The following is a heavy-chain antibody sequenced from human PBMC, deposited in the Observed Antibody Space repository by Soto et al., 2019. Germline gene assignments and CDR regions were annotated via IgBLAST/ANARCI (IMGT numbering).Heavy chain of an antibody. CDR3: ARYRREAVAGYTLDN. CDR2: IYQNGST. D-gene: IGHD6-13*01. CDR1: GGPFSSGGYY. V-gene: IGHV4-61*08. Sequence: SETLSLTCTVSGGPFSSGGYYWSWIRQEPGKGLEWIGYIYQNGSTNYNPSLKSRVTISEDTSKSQFSLKVNSMTAADTAVYYCARYRREAVAGYTLDNWGQGILVTVSS. J-gene: IGHJ4*02.